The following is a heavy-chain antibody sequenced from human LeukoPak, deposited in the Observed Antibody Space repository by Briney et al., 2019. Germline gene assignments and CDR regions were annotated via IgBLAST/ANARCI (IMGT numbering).Heavy chain of an antibody. Sequence: SETLSLTCTVSGGSINIYYWSWIRQPAGKGLEWIGRIYTSGSTSYNPSLKTRVTMSVDTSKNQFSLKLSSVTAADTAVYYCARGPLTMTRGFDPWGQGALVTVSS. V-gene: IGHV4-4*07. CDR1: GGSINIYY. J-gene: IGHJ5*02. D-gene: IGHD4-17*01. CDR2: IYTSGST. CDR3: ARGPLTMTRGFDP.